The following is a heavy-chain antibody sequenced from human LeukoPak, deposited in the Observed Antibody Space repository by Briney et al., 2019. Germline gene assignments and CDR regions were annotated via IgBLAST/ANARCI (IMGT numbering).Heavy chain of an antibody. CDR3: ARDFEGDYYFDY. J-gene: IGHJ4*02. CDR2: INPSGGST. Sequence: ASVKVSCKASGYTFTSYYMHWVRQAPGQGLEWVGIINPSGGSTSYAQKFQGRVTMTRDTSTSTVYMELSSLRSEDTAVYYCARDFEGDYYFDYWGQGTLVTVSS. V-gene: IGHV1-46*01. D-gene: IGHD3-16*01. CDR1: GYTFTSYY.